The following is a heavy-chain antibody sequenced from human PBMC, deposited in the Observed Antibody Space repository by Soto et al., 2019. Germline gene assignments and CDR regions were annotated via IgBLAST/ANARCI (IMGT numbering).Heavy chain of an antibody. Sequence: SQTLSLTCAISGDSVSSNSAAWNWIRQSPSRGLEWLGRTYYRSKWYNDYAVSVKSRITINPDTSKNQFSLQLNSVTPEDTAVYYCATDISLLRYFDWSTDYWGQGTLVTVSS. V-gene: IGHV6-1*01. CDR2: TYYRSKWYN. CDR1: GDSVSSNSAA. CDR3: ATDISLLRYFDWSTDY. J-gene: IGHJ4*02. D-gene: IGHD3-9*01.